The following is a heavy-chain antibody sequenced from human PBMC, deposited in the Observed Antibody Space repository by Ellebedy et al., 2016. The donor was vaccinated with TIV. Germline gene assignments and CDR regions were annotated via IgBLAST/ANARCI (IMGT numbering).Heavy chain of an antibody. Sequence: PGGSLRLSCAASGFTFSSYWMSRVRQAPGKGLEWVANIKQDGSEKYYVDSVKGRFTISRDNAKNSLYLQMNSLRAEDTAVYYCARDRAYGDYYYGMDVWGQGTTVTVSS. CDR2: IKQDGSEK. D-gene: IGHD4-17*01. J-gene: IGHJ6*02. CDR1: GFTFSSYW. V-gene: IGHV3-7*01. CDR3: ARDRAYGDYYYGMDV.